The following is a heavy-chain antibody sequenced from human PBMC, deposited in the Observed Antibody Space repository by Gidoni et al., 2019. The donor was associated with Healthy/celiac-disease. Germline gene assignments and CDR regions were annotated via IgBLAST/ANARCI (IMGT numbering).Heavy chain of an antibody. V-gene: IGHV4-34*01. Sequence: QVQLQQWGAGLLKPSETLSLTCAVYGGSFSGYYWSWIRQPPGKGLEWIGEINHSGSTNYNPSLKSRVTISVDTSKNQFSLKLSSVTAADTAVYYCARGSREWLRYPYYYYYMDVWGKGTTVTVSS. CDR3: ARGSREWLRYPYYYYYMDV. CDR2: INHSGST. D-gene: IGHD5-12*01. CDR1: GGSFSGYY. J-gene: IGHJ6*03.